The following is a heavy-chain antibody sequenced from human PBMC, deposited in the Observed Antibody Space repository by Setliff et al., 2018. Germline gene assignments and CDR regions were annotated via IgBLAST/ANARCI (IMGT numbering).Heavy chain of an antibody. CDR1: GFIVSDKH. CDR2: IYNSDST. CDR3: ARDLGNWFDS. J-gene: IGHJ5*01. Sequence: PGGSLRLSCAASGFIVSDKHMTWLRQAPGRGLEWVSVIYNSDSTYYADSVKGRVTIYRDDSTNMVNLQMKSLRAEDTAVDSCARDLGNWFDSWGQGTVVTVSS. V-gene: IGHV3-53*01. D-gene: IGHD3-16*01.